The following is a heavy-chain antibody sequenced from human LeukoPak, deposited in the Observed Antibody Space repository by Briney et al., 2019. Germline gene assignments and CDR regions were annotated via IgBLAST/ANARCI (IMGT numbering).Heavy chain of an antibody. Sequence: ASVTVSCKASGYTFTDYGISWVRQAPGQGLEWMGWITSYNDNTIYAQNFQGRVTMTTDTWTTTAYMELRSLRSDDTAVYYCAKEGGPDMLTNWDYYGMDVWGTGTTVIVSS. CDR3: AKEGGPDMLTNWDYYGMDV. CDR1: GYTFTDYG. CDR2: ITSYNDNT. J-gene: IGHJ6*04. V-gene: IGHV1-18*04. D-gene: IGHD7-27*01.